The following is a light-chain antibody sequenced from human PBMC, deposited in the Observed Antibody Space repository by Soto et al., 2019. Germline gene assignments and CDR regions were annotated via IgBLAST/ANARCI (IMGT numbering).Light chain of an antibody. CDR2: GAS. CDR1: HSVTSTY. V-gene: IGKV3-20*01. J-gene: IGKJ2*01. CDR3: QYYGASMYT. Sequence: IVLTQSPGTLSLSPGERATLSCRASHSVTSTYLAWYQQKPGQAPRLLIYGASSRATGIPDRFSGSGSGTDFTLTVSRLEPEDFAVYYCQYYGASMYTFGQGTKLDIK.